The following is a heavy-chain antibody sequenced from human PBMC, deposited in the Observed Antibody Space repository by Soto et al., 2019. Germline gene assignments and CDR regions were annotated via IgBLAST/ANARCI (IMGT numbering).Heavy chain of an antibody. CDR1: GFTFSSYA. V-gene: IGHV3-30-3*01. D-gene: IGHD2-15*01. J-gene: IGHJ5*02. CDR3: AREVAENWFDP. CDR2: ISYDGSNK. Sequence: QVQLVESGGGVVQPGRSLRLSCAASGFTFSSYAMHWVRQAPGKGLEWVAVISYDGSNKYYADSVKGRFTISRDNSKNTLYLQMNSLRAVDTAVYYCAREVAENWFDPWGQGTLVTVSS.